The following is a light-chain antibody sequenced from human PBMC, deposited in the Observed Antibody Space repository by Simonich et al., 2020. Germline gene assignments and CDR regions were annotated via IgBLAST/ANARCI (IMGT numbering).Light chain of an antibody. J-gene: IGKJ1*01. V-gene: IGKV1-5*03. Sequence: DIQMTQSPSTLSASVVDRVTITCRAIQSISSWLAWYQQKPGKAPKLLIYKASSLESGVPSRFRGSGSGTEFTLTISSLQPDDFATYYCQQYNSYWTFGQGTKVEIK. CDR1: QSISSW. CDR2: KAS. CDR3: QQYNSYWT.